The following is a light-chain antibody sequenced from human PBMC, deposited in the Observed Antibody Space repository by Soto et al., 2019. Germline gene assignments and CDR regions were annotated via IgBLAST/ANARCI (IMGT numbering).Light chain of an antibody. CDR2: LEGSGSY. CDR1: SGHSSYI. Sequence: QPVLTQSSSASASLGSSVKLTCTLSSGHSSYIIAWHQQQPGKAPRYLMKLEGSGSYNKGSGVPDRFSGSSSGADLYLTISNHQFEDEADYYCETWDSNTHTVFGGGTNLTVL. J-gene: IGLJ3*02. CDR3: ETWDSNTHTV. V-gene: IGLV4-60*02.